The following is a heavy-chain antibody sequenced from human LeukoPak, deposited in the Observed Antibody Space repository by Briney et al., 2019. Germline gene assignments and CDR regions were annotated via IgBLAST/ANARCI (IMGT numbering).Heavy chain of an antibody. Sequence: SETLSLTCTVSGGSISSSSYYWGWIRQPPGKGLEWIGSIYYSGSTYYNPSLKSRVTISVDTSKNQFSLKLSSVTAAHTAVYYCAWIGYCSSTSCLFDYWGQGTLVTVSS. V-gene: IGHV4-39*01. J-gene: IGHJ4*02. CDR1: GGSISSSSYY. D-gene: IGHD2-2*01. CDR2: IYYSGST. CDR3: AWIGYCSSTSCLFDY.